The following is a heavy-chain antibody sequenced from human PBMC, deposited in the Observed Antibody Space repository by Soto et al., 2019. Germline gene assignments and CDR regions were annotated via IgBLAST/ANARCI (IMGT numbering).Heavy chain of an antibody. D-gene: IGHD3-10*01. Sequence: QVQLQESGPGLVKPSETLSLTCSVSGGSVSSSSYYWTWIRHPPGQGLEWIAYISYTGDTNYNPSLKSRVTLSIDTSRNRFSLNLRSATAADTAVYYCARDRVVDFTTPGPRSSIDLWGRGTLVTVSS. V-gene: IGHV4-61*01. J-gene: IGHJ2*01. CDR2: ISYTGDT. CDR3: ARDRVVDFTTPGPRSSIDL. CDR1: GGSVSSSSYY.